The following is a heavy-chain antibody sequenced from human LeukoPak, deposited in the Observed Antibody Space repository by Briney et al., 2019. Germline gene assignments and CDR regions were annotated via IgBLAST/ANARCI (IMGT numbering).Heavy chain of an antibody. V-gene: IGHV3-7*01. D-gene: IGHD2/OR15-2a*01. J-gene: IGHJ4*02. CDR1: GFTFSSYW. Sequence: GGSLRLSCVGSGFTFSSYWMNWVRQAPGKGLEWVANINQDGSARYYVDSVKGRFTISRDNAKNSVFLQMNSLRAEDTAVYYCVSFYETYWGRGTLVTVSS. CDR2: INQDGSAR. CDR3: VSFYETY.